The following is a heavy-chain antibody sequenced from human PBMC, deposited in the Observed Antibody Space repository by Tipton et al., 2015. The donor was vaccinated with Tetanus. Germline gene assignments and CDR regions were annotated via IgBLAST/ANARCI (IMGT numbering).Heavy chain of an antibody. CDR2: IIPILSKP. CDR3: AKARAQTTVLLLDS. CDR1: GGTFTSFA. D-gene: IGHD4-17*01. J-gene: IGHJ4*02. V-gene: IGHV1-69*06. Sequence: QSGAEVKKPGSSVKVACKASGGTFTSFAISWVRQAPGRGLEWMGGIIPILSKPRFAKNFQGRVTITADKSTSTAYMELSDLTYDDTAIYYCAKARAQTTVLLLDSWGQGTLVAVSS.